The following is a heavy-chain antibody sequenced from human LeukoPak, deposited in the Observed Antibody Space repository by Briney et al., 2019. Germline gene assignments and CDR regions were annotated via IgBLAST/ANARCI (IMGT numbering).Heavy chain of an antibody. D-gene: IGHD6-13*01. CDR3: ARLPPWGQQLVLDTFDI. CDR2: ISYSGNT. CDR1: GGAISSGDYY. J-gene: IGHJ3*02. Sequence: PSETLSLTCTVSGGAISSGDYYWSWIRQPPGGSLEWIGYISYSGNTYYNPSLKSRVTISLDTSKSQFSLKLSSVTAADTAVYYCARLPPWGQQLVLDTFDIWGQGTTVTVSS. V-gene: IGHV4-30-4*08.